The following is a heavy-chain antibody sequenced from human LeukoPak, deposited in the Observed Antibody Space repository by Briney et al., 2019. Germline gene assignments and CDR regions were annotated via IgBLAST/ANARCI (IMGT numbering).Heavy chain of an antibody. D-gene: IGHD2-2*02. CDR2: ISWNSGRI. Sequence: LRLSCAASGFIFSNYAMSWVRQAPGKGLEWVSGISWNSGRIGYADSVKGRFTISRDNAKNSLYLQMNSLKTEDTALYYCARDPGSLPAAIGYCYYGMDVWGQGTTVTVSS. V-gene: IGHV3-9*01. J-gene: IGHJ6*02. CDR1: GFIFSNYA. CDR3: ARDPGSLPAAIGYCYYGMDV.